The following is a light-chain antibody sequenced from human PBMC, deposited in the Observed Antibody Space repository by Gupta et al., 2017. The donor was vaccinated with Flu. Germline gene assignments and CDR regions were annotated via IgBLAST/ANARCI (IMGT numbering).Light chain of an antibody. CDR2: AND. J-gene: IGLJ3*02. CDR1: SFNIGKNP. Sequence: SFNIGKNPVSWYQRLPGSAPHLLIYANDKRPSGIPDRFSGSKSGTIATLGITGLQTGDEADYYCGTLNNSLTVFLVFGGGTKLTVL. V-gene: IGLV1-51*02. CDR3: GTLNNSLTVFLV.